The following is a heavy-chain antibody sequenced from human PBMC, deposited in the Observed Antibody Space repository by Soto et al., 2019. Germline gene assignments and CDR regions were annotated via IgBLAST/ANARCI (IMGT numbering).Heavy chain of an antibody. CDR3: ARDRVVAAPVYYYYMDV. J-gene: IGHJ6*03. Sequence: QVQLQESGPGLVKPSETLSLTCTVSGGSISSYYWSWIRQPPGKGLEWIGYIYYSGSTNYNPSLKSRVTISVDTSKNQFSLKLSSVTAADTAVYDCARDRVVAAPVYYYYMDVWGKGTTVTVSS. V-gene: IGHV4-59*01. D-gene: IGHD2-15*01. CDR2: IYYSGST. CDR1: GGSISSYY.